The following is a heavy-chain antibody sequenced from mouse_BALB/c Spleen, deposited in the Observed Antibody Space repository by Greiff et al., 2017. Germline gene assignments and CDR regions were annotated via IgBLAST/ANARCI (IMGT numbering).Heavy chain of an antibody. V-gene: IGHV5-12-1*01. CDR1: GFAFSSYD. Sequence: DVKLVESGGGLVKPGGSLKLSCAASGFAFSSYDMSWVRQTPEKRLEWVAYISSGGGSTYYPDTVKGRFTISRDNAKNTLYLQMSSLKSEDTAMYYCARHGMYDGAWFAYWGQGTLVTVSA. CDR3: ARHGMYDGAWFAY. J-gene: IGHJ3*01. CDR2: ISSGGGST. D-gene: IGHD2-14*01.